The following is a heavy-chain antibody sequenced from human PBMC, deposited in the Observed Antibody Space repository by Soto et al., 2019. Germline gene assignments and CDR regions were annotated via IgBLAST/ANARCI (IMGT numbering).Heavy chain of an antibody. Sequence: EVQLLESGGDLVQPGGSLRLSCAASGFTFKSYAVSWVRQAPGKGLEWVSVITGSGDSTYYADSVKGRFTISRDNAKNSLYLQMNSLRDEDTAVYYCARDNGMAGSFDPWGQGTLVTVSS. V-gene: IGHV3-23*01. J-gene: IGHJ5*02. CDR2: ITGSGDST. CDR1: GFTFKSYA. CDR3: ARDNGMAGSFDP. D-gene: IGHD2-8*01.